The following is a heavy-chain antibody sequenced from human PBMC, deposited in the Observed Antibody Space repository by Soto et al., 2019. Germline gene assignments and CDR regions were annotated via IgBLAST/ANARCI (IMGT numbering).Heavy chain of an antibody. CDR2: ISASAGTR. CDR3: AKRDSSGWYSAFDI. CDR1: GFTFSNYA. D-gene: IGHD6-19*01. J-gene: IGHJ3*02. Sequence: EVQLLESGGGLIQPGGSLRLSCSASGFTFSNYAMSWVRQAPGKGVEWVSTISASAGTRYYADSVQGRFTISRDNSNNTLYLQINSLRAEDTAMYYCAKRDSSGWYSAFDIWGQGTLVTVSS. V-gene: IGHV3-23*01.